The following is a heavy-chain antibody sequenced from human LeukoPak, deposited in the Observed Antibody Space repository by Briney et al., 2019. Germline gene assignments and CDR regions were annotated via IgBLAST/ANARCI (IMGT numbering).Heavy chain of an antibody. Sequence: SSETLSLTCTVSGGSISSYYWSWIRQPAGKGLEWNGRIYTSGSTNYNPSLKSRVTMSVDTSRNQFSLKLSSVTAADTAVYYCAREMARFAVPNWFDPWGQGTLVTVSS. CDR2: IYTSGST. D-gene: IGHD2-2*01. CDR1: GGSISSYY. V-gene: IGHV4-4*07. J-gene: IGHJ5*02. CDR3: AREMARFAVPNWFDP.